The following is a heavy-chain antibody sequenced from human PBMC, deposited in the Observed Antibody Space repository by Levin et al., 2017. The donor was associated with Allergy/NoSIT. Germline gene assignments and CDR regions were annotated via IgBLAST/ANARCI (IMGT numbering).Heavy chain of an antibody. D-gene: IGHD4-17*01. CDR1: GFTFSSYG. Sequence: LSLTCAASGFTFSSYGMHWVRQAPGKGLEWVAVIWYDGSNKYYADSVKGRFTISRDNSKNTLYLQMNSLRAEDTAVYYCARDKGAGVYGDSIPYWYFDLWGRGTLVTVSS. J-gene: IGHJ2*01. V-gene: IGHV3-33*01. CDR3: ARDKGAGVYGDSIPYWYFDL. CDR2: IWYDGSNK.